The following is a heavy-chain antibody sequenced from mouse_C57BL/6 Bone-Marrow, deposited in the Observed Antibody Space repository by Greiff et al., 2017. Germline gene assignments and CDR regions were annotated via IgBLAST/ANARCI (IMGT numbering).Heavy chain of an antibody. CDR3: ARPHDYDEGYYAMDY. Sequence: VQLQQSGAELVKPGASVKISCKASGYAFSSYWMNWVKQRPGKGLEWIGQIYPGDGDTNYNGKFKGKATLTADKSSSTAYMQLSSLTSEDSAVYFCARPHDYDEGYYAMDYWGQGTSVTVSS. V-gene: IGHV1-80*01. CDR1: GYAFSSYW. CDR2: IYPGDGDT. D-gene: IGHD2-4*01. J-gene: IGHJ4*01.